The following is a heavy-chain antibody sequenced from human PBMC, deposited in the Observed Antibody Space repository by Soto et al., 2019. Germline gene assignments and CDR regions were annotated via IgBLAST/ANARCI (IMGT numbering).Heavy chain of an antibody. D-gene: IGHD3-9*01. Sequence: EVQLVESGGGLVQPGGSLRLSCAASGFTFRSYWMHWVRQAPGKGLVWVSRINSDGSSTSYADSVKGRFTISRDNAKNTLYLQMNSLRAEDTAVYYCGRGHYDILTGPDYCGQGTLVTVSS. CDR2: INSDGSST. V-gene: IGHV3-74*01. J-gene: IGHJ4*02. CDR1: GFTFRSYW. CDR3: GRGHYDILTGPDY.